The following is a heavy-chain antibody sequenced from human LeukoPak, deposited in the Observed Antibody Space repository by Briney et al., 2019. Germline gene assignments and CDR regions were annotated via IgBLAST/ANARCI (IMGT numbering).Heavy chain of an antibody. CDR3: ARDRGAVAGLNWFDP. CDR1: GGSISGYY. CDR2: INHSGST. D-gene: IGHD6-19*01. V-gene: IGHV4-34*01. J-gene: IGHJ5*02. Sequence: PSETLSLTCTVSGGSISGYYWSWIRQPPGKGLEWIGEINHSGSTNYNPSLKSRVTISVDTSKNQFSLKLSSVTAADTAVYYCARDRGAVAGLNWFDPWGQGTLVTVSS.